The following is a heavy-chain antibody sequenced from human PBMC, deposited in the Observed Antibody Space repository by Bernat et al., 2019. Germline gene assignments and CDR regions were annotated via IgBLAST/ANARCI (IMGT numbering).Heavy chain of an antibody. V-gene: IGHV4-39*01. D-gene: IGHD2-8*02. CDR2: IYYSGNT. J-gene: IGHJ4*02. Sequence: QLQLQESGPGLVKPSETLSLTCSVSGGSIDNRTYYWGWIRQPPGKGLEWIGSIYYSGNTYYNPSLKSRVTMSVDTSRNQFSVKLSSVTAADTAVYYCARHYMSTGWNEGAFFDSWGQGTLVTVSS. CDR3: ARHYMSTGWNEGAFFDS. CDR1: GGSIDNRTYY.